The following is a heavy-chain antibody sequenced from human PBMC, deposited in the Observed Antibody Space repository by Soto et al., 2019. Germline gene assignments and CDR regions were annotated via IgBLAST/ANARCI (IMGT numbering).Heavy chain of an antibody. D-gene: IGHD3-22*01. J-gene: IGHJ4*02. CDR3: ARQGDYYDSSGYYFVY. V-gene: IGHV4-39*01. Sequence: PSETLSLTCTVSGGSISSSSYYWGWIRQPPGKGLEWIGSIYYSGSTYYNPSLKSRVTISVDTSKNQFSLKLSSVTAADTAVYYXARQGDYYDSSGYYFVYWGQGTLVTVSS. CDR1: GGSISSSSYY. CDR2: IYYSGST.